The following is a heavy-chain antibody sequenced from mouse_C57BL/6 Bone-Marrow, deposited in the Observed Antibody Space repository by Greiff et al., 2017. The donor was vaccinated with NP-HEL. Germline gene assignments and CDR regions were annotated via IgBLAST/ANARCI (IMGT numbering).Heavy chain of an antibody. CDR2: IYPGSGNT. CDR3: ARGGLRLAMDY. Sequence: QVHVKQSGAELVRPGASVKLSCKASGYTFTDYYINWVKQRPGQGLEWIARIYPGSGNTYYNEKFKGKATLTAEKSSSTAYMQLSSLTSEDSAVYFCARGGLRLAMDYWGQGTSVTVSS. CDR1: GYTFTDYY. J-gene: IGHJ4*01. V-gene: IGHV1-76*01. D-gene: IGHD1-2*01.